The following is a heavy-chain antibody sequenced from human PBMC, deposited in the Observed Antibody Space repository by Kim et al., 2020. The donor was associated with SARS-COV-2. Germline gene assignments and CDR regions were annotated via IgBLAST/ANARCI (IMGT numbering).Heavy chain of an antibody. D-gene: IGHD6-13*01. CDR3: ARGVRGRGQLVGAENW. CDR2: IYYSGST. Sequence: SETLSLTCTVSGGSISSSSYYWGWIRQPPGKGLEWIGSIYYSGSTYYNPSLKSRVTISVDTSKNQFSLKLSSVTAADTAVYYCARGVRGRGQLVGAENW. J-gene: IGHJ5*01. CDR1: GGSISSSSYY. V-gene: IGHV4-39*01.